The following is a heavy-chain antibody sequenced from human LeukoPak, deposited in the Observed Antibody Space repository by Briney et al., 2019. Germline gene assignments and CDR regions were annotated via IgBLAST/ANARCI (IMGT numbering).Heavy chain of an antibody. CDR1: GYTFTSYG. CDR3: ARDFWASSSLGVDY. D-gene: IGHD6-13*01. J-gene: IGHJ4*02. V-gene: IGHV1-18*01. Sequence: ASVKVSCKASGYTFTSYGISWVRQAPGQGLEWMGWISAYNGNTNYAQKLQGRVTMTTDTSTSTAYMELRSLRSDDTAVYYCARDFWASSSLGVDYWGQGTLVTVSS. CDR2: ISAYNGNT.